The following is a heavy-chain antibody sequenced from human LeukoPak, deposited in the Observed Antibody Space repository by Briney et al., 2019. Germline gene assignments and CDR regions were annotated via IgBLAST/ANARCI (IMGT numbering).Heavy chain of an antibody. D-gene: IGHD3-22*01. CDR2: FYYTGST. J-gene: IGHJ3*02. CDR1: GASISRNTYY. V-gene: IGHV4-39*02. Sequence: KPSETLSLTCSVSGASISRNTYYWGWIRQSPGKGLEWIGTFYYTGSTYYNPSLKSRITISVDTSKSHFSLKLSSVTAADTAVYYCARANYYDSSGYYYNAFDIWGQGTMVTVSS. CDR3: ARANYYDSSGYYYNAFDI.